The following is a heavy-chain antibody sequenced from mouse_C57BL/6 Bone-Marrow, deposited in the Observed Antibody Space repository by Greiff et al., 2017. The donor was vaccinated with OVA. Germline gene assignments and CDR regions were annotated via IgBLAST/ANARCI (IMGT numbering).Heavy chain of an antibody. Sequence: VKLQESGAELVRPGTSVKVSCKASGYAFTNYLIEWVKQRPGQGLEWIGVINPGSGGTNYNEKFKGKATLTADKSSSTAYMQLSSLTSEDSAVYFCAREAYSNYGWFAYWGQGTLVTVSA. J-gene: IGHJ3*01. CDR2: INPGSGGT. D-gene: IGHD2-5*01. CDR3: AREAYSNYGWFAY. CDR1: GYAFTNYL. V-gene: IGHV1-54*01.